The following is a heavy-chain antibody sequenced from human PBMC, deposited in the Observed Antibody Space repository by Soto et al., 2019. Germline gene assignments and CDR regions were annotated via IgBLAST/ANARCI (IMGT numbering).Heavy chain of an antibody. D-gene: IGHD3-10*01. CDR2: ISAYNGNT. Sequence: QVQLVQSGAEVKKPGASVKVSCKASGYTFTSYGISWVRQAPGQGLEWMGWISAYNGNTNYAQKLQGRVTIATGTSTSTADTELRSLRSDYTAVYCCARVRPYYYGLGSCSRVDSCGQGTLVTVSS. J-gene: IGHJ5*01. CDR1: GYTFTSYG. CDR3: ARVRPYYYGLGSCSRVDS. V-gene: IGHV1-18*01.